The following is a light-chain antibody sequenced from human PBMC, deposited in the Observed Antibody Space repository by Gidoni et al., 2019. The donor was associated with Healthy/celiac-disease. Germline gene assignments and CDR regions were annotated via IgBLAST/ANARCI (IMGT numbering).Light chain of an antibody. V-gene: IGKV1-39*01. CDR1: QSISSY. CDR3: QQSYSTPRT. J-gene: IGKJ4*01. Sequence: DIQMTQSPSSLSASVGDRVTITCQASQSISSYLNWYQQKPGKAPKLLIYAASSLQSGVPSRVSGSGSGTDFTNTISSLQPEDFATYYCQQSYSTPRTFGGGTKVEIK. CDR2: AAS.